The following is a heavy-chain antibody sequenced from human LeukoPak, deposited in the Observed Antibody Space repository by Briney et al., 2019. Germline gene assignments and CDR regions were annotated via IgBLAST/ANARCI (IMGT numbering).Heavy chain of an antibody. D-gene: IGHD4-17*01. CDR3: AKDLTVTTVYYFDY. Sequence: GGSLRLSCVGSGFTFRSHAMSWVRQAPEKGLEFVSGIYENGGTTYYADSVKGRFTISRDNSKNTLYLQMNSLRAEDTAVYYCAKDLTVTTVYYFDYWGQGTLVTVSS. CDR1: GFTFRSHA. J-gene: IGHJ4*02. CDR2: IYENGGTT. V-gene: IGHV3-23*01.